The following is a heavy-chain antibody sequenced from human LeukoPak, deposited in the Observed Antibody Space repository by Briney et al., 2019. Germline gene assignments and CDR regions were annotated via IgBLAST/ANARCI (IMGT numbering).Heavy chain of an antibody. CDR2: ISGSGGST. Sequence: GGSLRLSCAASGFTFSSYAMSWVRQAPGKGLEWVSAISGSGGSTYYADSVKGRFTISRDNSKNTLYLQMNSLRAEDTAVYYCAKWRFGGYYEPLDYWGQGTLVTVSS. CDR1: GFTFSSYA. CDR3: AKWRFGGYYEPLDY. J-gene: IGHJ4*02. D-gene: IGHD3-22*01. V-gene: IGHV3-23*01.